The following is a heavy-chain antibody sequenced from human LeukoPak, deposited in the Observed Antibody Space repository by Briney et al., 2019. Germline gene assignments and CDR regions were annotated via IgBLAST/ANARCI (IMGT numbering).Heavy chain of an antibody. CDR3: ARGRYSRTLGVAFDI. D-gene: IGHD5-18*01. J-gene: IGHJ3*02. CDR2: ISSSSSYI. V-gene: IGHV3-21*01. CDR1: GFTFSSYE. Sequence: GGSLRLSCAASGFTFSSYEMNWVRQAPGKGLEWVSSISSSSSYIYYADSVKGRFTISRDNAKNSLYLQMNSLRAEDTAVYYCARGRYSRTLGVAFDIWGQGTMVTVSS.